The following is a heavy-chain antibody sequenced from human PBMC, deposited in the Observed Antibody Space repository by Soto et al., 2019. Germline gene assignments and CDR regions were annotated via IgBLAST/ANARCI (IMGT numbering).Heavy chain of an antibody. CDR1: GYSFTSYR. Sequence: GESLKISCEGYGYSFTSYRMCRVRQMPGKGLEWMGIIYPGDSDTRYSPSFQGQVTISADKSISTAYLQWSSLKASDTAMYYCARPKKSGSAFTFNYFDFWGQGPLVTVSS. D-gene: IGHD1-26*01. CDR2: IYPGDSDT. CDR3: ARPKKSGSAFTFNYFDF. J-gene: IGHJ4*02. V-gene: IGHV5-51*01.